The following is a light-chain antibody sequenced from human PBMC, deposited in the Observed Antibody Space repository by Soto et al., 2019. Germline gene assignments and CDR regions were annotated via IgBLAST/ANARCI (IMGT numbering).Light chain of an antibody. CDR1: QSISDT. CDR2: SAS. Sequence: EIVMTQSPATLSVSPGGRATLSCRASQSISDTLAWYQQKPGQAPRLLIYSASRRATGFPARFSGSGSGTDFTLTISSLQSEDFAVYYCQQYGSSPPYTFGQGTKLVIK. CDR3: QQYGSSPPYT. J-gene: IGKJ2*01. V-gene: IGKV3-15*01.